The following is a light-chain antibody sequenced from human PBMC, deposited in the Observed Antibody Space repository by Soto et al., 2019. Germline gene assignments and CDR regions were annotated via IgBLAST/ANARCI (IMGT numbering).Light chain of an antibody. CDR3: QQYDSWPPSYT. CDR1: QSVSNY. V-gene: IGKV3-15*01. Sequence: EIVMTQSPATLSVSLGDRATLSCRASQSVSNYLAWYQQKPGQAPRLLIYGASTRTPGIPARFSGSGSETDFTLTISSLQSEDFAVYYCQQYDSWPPSYTFGQGTKLESK. J-gene: IGKJ2*01. CDR2: GAS.